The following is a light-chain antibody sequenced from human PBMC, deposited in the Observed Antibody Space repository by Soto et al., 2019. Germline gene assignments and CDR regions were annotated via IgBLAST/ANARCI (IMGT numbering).Light chain of an antibody. V-gene: IGLV2-14*01. J-gene: IGLJ1*01. CDR2: DGS. Sequence: QSALTQPASVSGSPGQSITISCTGTSSDVCGYNYVSWFQQHPGKAPKLMIYDGSNRPSGVSNRFSGSKSGNTASLTIYGLQAEDEADYYCSSYKSSSTQVFGTGTKLTVL. CDR3: SSYKSSSTQV. CDR1: SSDVCGYNY.